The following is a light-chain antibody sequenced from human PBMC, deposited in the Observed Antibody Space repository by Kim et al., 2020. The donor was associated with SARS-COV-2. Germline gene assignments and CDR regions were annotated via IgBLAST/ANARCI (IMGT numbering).Light chain of an antibody. J-gene: IGLJ3*02. V-gene: IGLV2-14*03. CDR3: SSYTSSSTRV. Sequence: GQSVTISCTGTSSGVGGCNYVSWYQQHPGKAPKLMIYDVSSRPSGVSNRFAGSKSGNTASLTISGLQAEDEADYYCSSYTSSSTRVFGGGTQLTVL. CDR2: DVS. CDR1: SSGVGGCNY.